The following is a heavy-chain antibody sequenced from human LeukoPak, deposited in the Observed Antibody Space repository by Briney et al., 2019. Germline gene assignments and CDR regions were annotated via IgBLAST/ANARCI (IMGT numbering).Heavy chain of an antibody. D-gene: IGHD1-26*01. CDR3: AKDASKPWRVGATTLVAFDI. V-gene: IGHV3-23*01. CDR2: ISGSGGST. CDR1: GFTFSSYA. J-gene: IGHJ3*02. Sequence: GGSLRLSCAASGFTFSSYAMSWVRQAPGKGLEWVSAISGSGGSTYYADSVKGRFTISRDNSKNTLYLQMNSLRAEDTAVYYCAKDASKPWRVGATTLVAFDIWGQGTMVTVSS.